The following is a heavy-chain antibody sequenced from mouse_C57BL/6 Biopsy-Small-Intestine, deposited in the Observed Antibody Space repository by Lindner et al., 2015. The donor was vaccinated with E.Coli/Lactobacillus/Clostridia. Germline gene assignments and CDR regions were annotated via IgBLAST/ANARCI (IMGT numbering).Heavy chain of an antibody. Sequence: VQLQESGPELVKPGASVKISCKASGYSFTDYNMNWVKQSNGKSLEWIGIINPNYGTTSYNQKFKGKATLTVDHSSSTAYMQLNSLTFEDTAVYYCARGDDYLFTYWGQGTLVTVSA. V-gene: IGHV1-39*01. CDR1: GYSFTDYN. D-gene: IGHD2-4*01. CDR3: ARGDDYLFTY. J-gene: IGHJ3*01. CDR2: INPNYGTT.